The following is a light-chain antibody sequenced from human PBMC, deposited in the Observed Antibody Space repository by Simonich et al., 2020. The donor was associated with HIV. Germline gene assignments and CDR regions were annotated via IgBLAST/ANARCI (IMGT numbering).Light chain of an antibody. CDR2: AAS. CDR1: QSISSY. J-gene: IGKJ2*01. V-gene: IGKV1-39*01. Sequence: DIQMTQSPSSLSASVGNRVTITCRAIQSISSYLNWYQQKPGKAPKLLIYAASSLQSGVPSRFSGSGSGTDFTLNISSLQTEDFATYYCQQSYSTPYTFGQGTKLEIK. CDR3: QQSYSTPYT.